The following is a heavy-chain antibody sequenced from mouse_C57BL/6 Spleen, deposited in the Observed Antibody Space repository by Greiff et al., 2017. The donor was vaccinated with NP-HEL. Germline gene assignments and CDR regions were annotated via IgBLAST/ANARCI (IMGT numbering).Heavy chain of an antibody. CDR1: GYTFTSYD. CDR2: IYPRDGST. J-gene: IGHJ3*01. Sequence: VQLQQSGPELVKPGASVKLSCKASGYTFTSYDINWVKQRPGQGLEWIGWIYPRDGSTKYNEKFKGKATLTVDTSSSTAYMELHSLTSEDSAVYFCARGAAQATPAWFAYWGQGTLVTVSA. CDR3: ARGAAQATPAWFAY. V-gene: IGHV1-85*01. D-gene: IGHD3-2*02.